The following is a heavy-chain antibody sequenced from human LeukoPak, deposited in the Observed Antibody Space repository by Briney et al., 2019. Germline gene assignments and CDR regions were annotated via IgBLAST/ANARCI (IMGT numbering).Heavy chain of an antibody. D-gene: IGHD3-22*01. CDR1: GGSISSYY. J-gene: IGHJ4*02. V-gene: IGHV4-4*07. Sequence: PSETLSLTCTVSGGSISSYYWSWIRQPAGKGLEWIGRIYTSGSTNYNPSLKSRVTMSVDTSKNQFSLKLTSVTAADTAVYYCVLSSGYYVTPHYYFDYWGQGTLVTVSS. CDR2: IYTSGST. CDR3: VLSSGYYVTPHYYFDY.